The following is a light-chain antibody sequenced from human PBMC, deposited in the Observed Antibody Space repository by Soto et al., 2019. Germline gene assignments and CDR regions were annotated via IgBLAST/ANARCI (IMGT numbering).Light chain of an antibody. Sequence: QSVLTQPASVSGSPGQSITISCSGTSXDVGNYNLVSWYQRHPGKAPKLMIFEVSKWPSGVSHRFSGSKSGNTASLTISGLQADDEADYFCCSYAGDNTYVFGTGTKVTVL. J-gene: IGLJ1*01. CDR1: SXDVGNYNL. CDR3: CSYAGDNTYV. CDR2: EVS. V-gene: IGLV2-23*02.